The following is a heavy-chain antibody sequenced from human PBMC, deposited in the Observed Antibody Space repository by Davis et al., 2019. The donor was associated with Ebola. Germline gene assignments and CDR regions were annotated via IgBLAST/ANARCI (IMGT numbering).Heavy chain of an antibody. Sequence: GEFLKISCEASGFTFTSYSLHWVRQTPGKGLEWVSRISSDGSYTTHADSVRGRFTMSRDNAKNTLFLQMNRLRADDTAVYYCARDVGGRAGYWGQGTLVTVSS. J-gene: IGHJ4*02. CDR2: ISSDGSYT. CDR1: GFTFTSYS. V-gene: IGHV3-74*03. CDR3: ARDVGGRAGY.